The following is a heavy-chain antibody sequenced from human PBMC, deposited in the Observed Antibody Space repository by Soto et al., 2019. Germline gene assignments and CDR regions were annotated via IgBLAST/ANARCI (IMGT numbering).Heavy chain of an antibody. CDR1: GFTFSTYA. CDR2: ITGRGDRT. CDR3: AKGGYSGPRAWFDP. J-gene: IGHJ5*02. V-gene: IGHV3-23*01. D-gene: IGHD5-12*01. Sequence: EVQLLESGGGLVQPGGSLRLSCAASGFTFSTYAMTWVRQAPGKGLEWVSTITGRGDRTYYADSVRGRFSISRDQSNNPLFLQMNSLRAGDTALYYCAKGGYSGPRAWFDPWGQGTLVTVSS.